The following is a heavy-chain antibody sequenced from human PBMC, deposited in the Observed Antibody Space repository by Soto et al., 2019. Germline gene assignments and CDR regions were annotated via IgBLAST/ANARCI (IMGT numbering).Heavy chain of an antibody. Sequence: GGSRRRSWAASGFSFSTYSMDWVRQAPGKGPEWIAYISTTSFTIYYADSVKGRFTISRDNDRNSLYLEMNSLRDEDTAVYYCARDRCYDGTCYSASDSWGQGTLVTVSS. V-gene: IGHV3-48*02. CDR2: ISTTSFTI. CDR1: GFSFSTYS. CDR3: ARDRCYDGTCYSASDS. D-gene: IGHD2-15*01. J-gene: IGHJ5*01.